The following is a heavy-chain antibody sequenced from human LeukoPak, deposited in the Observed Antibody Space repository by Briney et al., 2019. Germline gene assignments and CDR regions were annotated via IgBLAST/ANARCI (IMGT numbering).Heavy chain of an antibody. Sequence: KAGGSLRLSCAASGFTFSSYSMNWVRQAPGKGLEWVSSISSSSSYIYYADSVKGRFTISRDNAKNSLYLQMNSLRAEDTAVYYCARDAKEDGRFDPWGQGTLVTVSS. CDR2: ISSSSSYI. J-gene: IGHJ5*02. CDR3: ARDAKEDGRFDP. V-gene: IGHV3-21*01. CDR1: GFTFSSYS.